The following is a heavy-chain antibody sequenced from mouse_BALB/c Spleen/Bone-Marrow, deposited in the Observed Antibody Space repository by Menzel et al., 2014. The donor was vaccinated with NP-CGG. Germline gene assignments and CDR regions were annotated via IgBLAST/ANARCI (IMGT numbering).Heavy chain of an antibody. V-gene: IGHV14-3*02. CDR2: IDPANGNT. Sequence: VQLKQSGAELVKPGASVKFSCTASGFNIKDTYMHWVKQRPEQGLEWIGRIDPANGNTKYDPKFQGKATITADTSSNTAYLQLSSLTSEDTAVYYCTRGYGNYALYYYAMDYWGQGTSVTVSS. D-gene: IGHD2-10*02. CDR1: GFNIKDTY. CDR3: TRGYGNYALYYYAMDY. J-gene: IGHJ4*01.